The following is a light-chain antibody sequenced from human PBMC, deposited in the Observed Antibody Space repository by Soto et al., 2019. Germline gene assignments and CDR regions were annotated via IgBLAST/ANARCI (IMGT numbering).Light chain of an antibody. Sequence: QSVLTQPASVSGSPGQSITISCTGTSSDVGSYNVVSWYQQHPGKAPKLMIYEGSKRPSGVSNRFSGSKSGNTASLTISGPQAEDEADYYCCSYADSSTYVFGTGTKVTVL. CDR1: SSDVGSYNV. J-gene: IGLJ1*01. CDR2: EGS. V-gene: IGLV2-23*01. CDR3: CSYADSSTYV.